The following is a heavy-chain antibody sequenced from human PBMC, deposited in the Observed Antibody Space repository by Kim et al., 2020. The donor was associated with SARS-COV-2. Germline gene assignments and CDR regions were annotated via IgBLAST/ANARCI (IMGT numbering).Heavy chain of an antibody. CDR1: GGTFSSYA. CDR3: AKMAARRYWYFDL. V-gene: IGHV1-69*13. CDR2: IIPIFGTA. Sequence: SVKVSCKASGGTFSSYAISWVRQAPGQGLEWMGGIIPIFGTANYAQKFQGRVTITADESTSTAYMELSSLRSEDTAVYYCAKMAARRYWYFDLWGRGTLVTVSS. D-gene: IGHD6-6*01. J-gene: IGHJ2*01.